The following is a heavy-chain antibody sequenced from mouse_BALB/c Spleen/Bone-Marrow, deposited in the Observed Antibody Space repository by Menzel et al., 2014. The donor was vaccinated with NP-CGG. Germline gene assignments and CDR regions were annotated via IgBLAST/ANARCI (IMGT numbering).Heavy chain of an antibody. CDR2: ISSSGIT. CDR1: GYSITSAFA. J-gene: IGHJ2*01. V-gene: IGHV3-2*02. Sequence: EVKLMESGPGLVRPSQSLSLTCTVTGYSITSAFAWNWIRQFPGINLEWMGYISSSGITSYNPSLKGRISITRDASKNQFFLQLNSVTTEDTATYYCARSGNFFDYWGQGTTLTVSS. D-gene: IGHD3-1*01. CDR3: ARSGNFFDY.